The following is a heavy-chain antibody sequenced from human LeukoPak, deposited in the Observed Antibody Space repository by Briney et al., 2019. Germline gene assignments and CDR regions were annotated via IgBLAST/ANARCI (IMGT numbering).Heavy chain of an antibody. J-gene: IGHJ6*03. CDR1: GFTFSSYE. D-gene: IGHD2-21*01. CDR2: ISSSGSTI. Sequence: GGSLRLSCAASGFTFSSYEMNWVRQAPGKGLEWVSYISSSGSTICYADSVKGRFTISRDNAKNSLYLQMNSLRAEDTAVYYCARGLDYYYYMDVWGKGTTVTVSS. CDR3: ARGLDYYYYMDV. V-gene: IGHV3-48*03.